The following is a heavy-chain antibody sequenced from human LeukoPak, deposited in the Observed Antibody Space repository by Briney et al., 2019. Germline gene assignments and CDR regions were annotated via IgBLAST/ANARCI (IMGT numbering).Heavy chain of an antibody. CDR2: MNPNSGNT. CDR3: ARAGLGSYYIDY. D-gene: IGHD3-10*01. V-gene: IGHV1-8*02. Sequence: ASVKVSCKASGYTFTGYYMHWVRQAPGQGLEWMGWMNPNSGNTGFVQKFQGRVTLTRNTSISTAYMDLSSLRSEDTAVYYCARAGLGSYYIDYWGQGTVVTVSS. J-gene: IGHJ4*02. CDR1: GYTFTGYY.